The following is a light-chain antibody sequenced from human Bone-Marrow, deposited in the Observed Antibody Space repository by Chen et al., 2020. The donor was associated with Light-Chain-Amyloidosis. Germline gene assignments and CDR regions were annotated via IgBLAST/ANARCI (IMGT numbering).Light chain of an antibody. CDR2: EVS. Sequence: DVVMTQSPLSLAVTLGQPASISCRSSQSLVHSNGNTYLNWFHQRPGQSPRRLIHEVSDRDSGVPDRFSGSGSGTDFTLKSSRVESEDVGVYYCMQGTHWPWAFGQGTKVEI. CDR3: MQGTHWPWA. V-gene: IGKV2-30*02. CDR1: QSLVHSNGNTY. J-gene: IGKJ1*01.